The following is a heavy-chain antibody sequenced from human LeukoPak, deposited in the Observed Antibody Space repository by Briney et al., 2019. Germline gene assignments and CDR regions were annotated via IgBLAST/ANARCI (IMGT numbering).Heavy chain of an antibody. Sequence: GGSLRLSCAASGFTFSSYSMNWVRQAPGKGLEWVSSISSSSSHIYYADSVKGRFTISRDNAKNSLYLQMNSLRAEDTAVYYCARDVGYRTPSAFDIWGQGTMVTVSS. CDR3: ARDVGYRTPSAFDI. CDR2: ISSSSSHI. J-gene: IGHJ3*02. V-gene: IGHV3-21*01. D-gene: IGHD1-14*01. CDR1: GFTFSSYS.